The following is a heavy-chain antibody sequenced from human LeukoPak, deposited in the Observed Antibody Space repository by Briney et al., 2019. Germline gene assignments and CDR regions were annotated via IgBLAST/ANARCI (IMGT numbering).Heavy chain of an antibody. J-gene: IGHJ5*02. D-gene: IGHD6-13*01. CDR3: ARGRSSSWYEVSNWFDP. V-gene: IGHV4-34*01. CDR1: GGSFSGYY. Sequence: PSETLSLTCAVYGGSFSGYYWSWIRQPPGKGLEWIGEINHSGSTNYNPSLKSRVTISVDTSKNQFSLKLSSVTAADRAVYYCARGRSSSWYEVSNWFDPWGQGTLVTVSS. CDR2: INHSGST.